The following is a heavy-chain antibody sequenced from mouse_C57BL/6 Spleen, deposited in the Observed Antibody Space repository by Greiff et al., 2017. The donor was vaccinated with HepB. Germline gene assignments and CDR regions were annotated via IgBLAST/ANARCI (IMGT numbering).Heavy chain of an antibody. V-gene: IGHV1-81*01. CDR2: IYPRSGNT. CDR1: GYTFTSYG. J-gene: IGHJ2*01. D-gene: IGHD2-1*01. CDR3: ARGDGNWRGLDY. Sequence: QVQLQQSGAELARPGASVKLSCKASGYTFTSYGISWVKQRTGQGLEWIGEIYPRSGNTYYNEKFKGKATLTADKSSSTAYMELRSRTSEDSAVYFCARGDGNWRGLDYWGQGTTLTVSS.